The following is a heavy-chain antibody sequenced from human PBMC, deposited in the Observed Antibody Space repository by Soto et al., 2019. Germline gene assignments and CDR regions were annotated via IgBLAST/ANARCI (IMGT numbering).Heavy chain of an antibody. D-gene: IGHD4-17*01. V-gene: IGHV4-34*01. J-gene: IGHJ6*04. Sequence: SETLSLTCAVYGGSFSGYYWSWIRQPPGKGLEWIGEINHSGSTNYNPSLKSRVTISVDTSKNQFSLKLSSVTAADTAVYYCARGSNDYGDSVRYVWGKGTTVTVSS. CDR3: ARGSNDYGDSVRYV. CDR1: GGSFSGYY. CDR2: INHSGST.